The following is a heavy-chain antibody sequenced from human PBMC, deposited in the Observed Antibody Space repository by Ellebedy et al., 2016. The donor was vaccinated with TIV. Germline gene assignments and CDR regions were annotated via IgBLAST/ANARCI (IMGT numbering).Heavy chain of an antibody. CDR1: GYTFTKYG. CDR2: ISAYNGNT. Sequence: AASVKVSCKASGYTFTKYGITWVRQAPGQGLEWMGWISAYNGNTNHAQKFQGRVTMTTDTSTNTANMELRSLRSDDRAVYYCERDEGGEGTLIVVVHFNYWGQGTLVTASS. J-gene: IGHJ4*02. V-gene: IGHV1-18*01. D-gene: IGHD3-22*01. CDR3: ERDEGGEGTLIVVVHFNY.